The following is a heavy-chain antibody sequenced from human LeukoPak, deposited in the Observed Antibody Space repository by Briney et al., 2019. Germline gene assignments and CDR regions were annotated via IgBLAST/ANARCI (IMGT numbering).Heavy chain of an antibody. CDR1: GGTFSSYA. CDR3: ARDILYCSSTSCPFDY. J-gene: IGHJ4*02. V-gene: IGHV1-69*04. CDR2: IIPILGIA. D-gene: IGHD2-2*01. Sequence: SVTVSCKASGGTFSSYAISWVRQAPGQGLEWMGRIIPILGIANYAQKFQGRVTITADKSTSTAYMELSSLRSEDTAVYYCARDILYCSSTSCPFDYWGQGTLVTVSS.